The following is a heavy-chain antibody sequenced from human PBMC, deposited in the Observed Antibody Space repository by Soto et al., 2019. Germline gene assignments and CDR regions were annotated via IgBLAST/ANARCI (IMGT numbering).Heavy chain of an antibody. CDR1: GSTFTNFY. V-gene: IGHV1-46*01. J-gene: IGHJ4*02. Sequence: QVQLVQSGAEVKEPGASVKVSSKGSGSTFTNFYIHWVRQAPAQGLEWMGIVNPNGGSTNYAQNCKGRISISRDTSTSTVYMVLSSLRSEDTAVYYRARGPASGDYWGQGTPVTVSS. CDR3: ARGPASGDY. CDR2: VNPNGGST.